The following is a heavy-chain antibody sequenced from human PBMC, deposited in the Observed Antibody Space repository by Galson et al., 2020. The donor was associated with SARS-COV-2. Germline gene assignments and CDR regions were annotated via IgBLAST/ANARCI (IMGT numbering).Heavy chain of an antibody. CDR1: GYSFTSHW. D-gene: IGHD2-2*01. Sequence: GESLNISCKGSGYSFTSHWIGWVRQMPGKGLEWMGIIYPGDSDTRYSPSLQGQVTISADKSISTAYLQWGSLKASDTAMYYCARVPAAATLLDYWGQGTLVTVSS. CDR3: ARVPAAATLLDY. CDR2: IYPGDSDT. J-gene: IGHJ4*02. V-gene: IGHV5-51*01.